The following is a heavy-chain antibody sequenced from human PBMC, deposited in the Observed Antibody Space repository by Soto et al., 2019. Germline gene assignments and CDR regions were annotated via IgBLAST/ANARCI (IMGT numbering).Heavy chain of an antibody. CDR1: GFAVSSNY. D-gene: IGHD1-7*01. V-gene: IGHV3-66*01. Sequence: EVQLVESGGDLVQPGGSLRLSCAASGFAVSSNYMTWVRQAPGKGLEWVSVIHSGGDTHYADSGRGRFTISRDNSKNTLYLQMNSLRAEETAVYYCARSRTGTTYGGMDVWGQGTTVTVSS. CDR2: IHSGGDT. CDR3: ARSRTGTTYGGMDV. J-gene: IGHJ6*02.